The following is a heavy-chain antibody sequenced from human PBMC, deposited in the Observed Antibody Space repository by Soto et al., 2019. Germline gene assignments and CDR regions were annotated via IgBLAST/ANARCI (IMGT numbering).Heavy chain of an antibody. CDR3: ARVAALTPYYDYIWGSYRFPWFDP. D-gene: IGHD3-16*02. Sequence: SETLSLTCTVSGGSISSGGYYWSWIRQHPGKGLEWIGYVYYSGSTYYNPSLKSRVTISVDTSKNQFSLKLSSVTAADTAVYYCARVAALTPYYDYIWGSYRFPWFDPWGQGTLVTVSS. CDR1: GGSISSGGYY. V-gene: IGHV4-31*03. J-gene: IGHJ5*02. CDR2: VYYSGST.